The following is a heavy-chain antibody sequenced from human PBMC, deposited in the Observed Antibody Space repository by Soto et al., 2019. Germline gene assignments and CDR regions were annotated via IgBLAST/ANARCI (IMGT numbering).Heavy chain of an antibody. J-gene: IGHJ4*02. CDR2: IRSKAYGGTT. D-gene: IGHD3-3*01. CDR1: GFTFGDYA. Sequence: GGSLRLSCTASGFTFGDYAMSWFRQAPGKGLEWVGFIRSKAYGGTTEYAASVKGRFTISRDDSKSIAYLQMNSLKTEDTAVYYCTRDHRQYDFRSNRFDYWGQGTLVTVSS. V-gene: IGHV3-49*03. CDR3: TRDHRQYDFRSNRFDY.